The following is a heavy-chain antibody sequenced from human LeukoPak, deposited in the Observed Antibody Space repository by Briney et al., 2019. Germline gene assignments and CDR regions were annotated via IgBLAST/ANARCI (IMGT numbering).Heavy chain of an antibody. J-gene: IGHJ4*02. Sequence: PGGSLRLSCAASGFSFENYAMHWVRQAPGKGLEWVSGISGNSRNVGSPEPVKGRFTISIDHAKNSLYLQMNSLRAEDTALYYCAKSEYASGSHVINYWGQGTLVTVSS. CDR2: ISGNSRNV. D-gene: IGHD3-10*01. CDR3: AKSEYASGSHVINY. CDR1: GFSFENYA. V-gene: IGHV3-9*01.